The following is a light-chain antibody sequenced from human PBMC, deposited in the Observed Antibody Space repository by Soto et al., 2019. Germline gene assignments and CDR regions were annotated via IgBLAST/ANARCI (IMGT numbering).Light chain of an antibody. V-gene: IGKV3-11*01. J-gene: IGKJ5*01. CDR1: QYINTR. CDR3: QQRNIWPPVT. Sequence: EIVLTQSPATMSSFPGARVTLSCTDSQYINTRLAWYQHRPGQSPRLLIYGAFNRATGIPARFSGSGSGTDFTLTISSLEPEDSAVYYCQQRNIWPPVTFGHGTRLEIK. CDR2: GAF.